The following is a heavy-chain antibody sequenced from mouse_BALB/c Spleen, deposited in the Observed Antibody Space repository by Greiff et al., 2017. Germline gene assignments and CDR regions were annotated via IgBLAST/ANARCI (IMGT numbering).Heavy chain of an antibody. D-gene: IGHD1-1*01. J-gene: IGHJ2*01. CDR1: GYSFTGYF. CDR2: INPYNGDT. Sequence: VQLQQSGPELVKPGASVKISCKASGYSFTGYFMNWVMQSHGKSLEWIGRINPYNGDTFYNQKFKGKATLTVDKSSSTAHMELRSLASEDSAVYYCAREYYGSSLFDYWGQGTTLTVSS. V-gene: IGHV1-20*02. CDR3: AREYYGSSLFDY.